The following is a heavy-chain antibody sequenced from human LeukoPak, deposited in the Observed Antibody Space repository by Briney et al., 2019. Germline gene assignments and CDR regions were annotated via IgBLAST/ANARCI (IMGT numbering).Heavy chain of an antibody. V-gene: IGHV1-3*01. CDR1: GYTSTNYA. CDR3: VYGSGLDY. D-gene: IGHD6-19*01. CDR2: INAGNGNT. Sequence: ASVKVSCKASGYTSTNYAIHWVRQAPGQRLEWMGWINAGNGNTKYSQKFQARVTITRDTSASTAYVDLSSLRSEDTAVYYCVYGSGLDYWGQGTLVTVSS. J-gene: IGHJ4*02.